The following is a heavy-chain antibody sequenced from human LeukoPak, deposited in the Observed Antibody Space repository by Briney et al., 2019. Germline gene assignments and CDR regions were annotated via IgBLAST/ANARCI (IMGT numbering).Heavy chain of an antibody. Sequence: GGSLRLSCTASGFILNSNHMNWVRQAPGKGLEWVSSISSSSSYIYYADSVKGRFTISRDNAKNSLYLQMNSLRAEDTAVYYCAKDLRGYSYGFFDYWGQGTLVTVSS. CDR2: ISSSSSYI. CDR1: GFILNSNH. V-gene: IGHV3-21*01. D-gene: IGHD5-18*01. CDR3: AKDLRGYSYGFFDY. J-gene: IGHJ4*02.